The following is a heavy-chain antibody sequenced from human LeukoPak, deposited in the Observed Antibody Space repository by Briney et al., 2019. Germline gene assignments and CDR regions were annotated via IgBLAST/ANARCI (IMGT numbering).Heavy chain of an antibody. J-gene: IGHJ4*02. CDR1: GFTVSSNY. CDR2: IYSGGST. Sequence: GGSLRLSCAASGFTVSSNYMSWVRQAPGKGLEWVSVIYSGGSTYYADSVKGRFTISRDNSKNTLYLQMNSLRAEDTAVYYCARDADTVTPYFDYWGQGTLVTVSS. CDR3: ARDADTVTPYFDY. V-gene: IGHV3-66*01. D-gene: IGHD4-17*01.